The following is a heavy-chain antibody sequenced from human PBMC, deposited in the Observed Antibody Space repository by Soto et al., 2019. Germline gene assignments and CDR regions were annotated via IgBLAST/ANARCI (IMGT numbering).Heavy chain of an antibody. CDR1: GFSLRDYAVG. V-gene: IGHV2-5*01. Sequence: QITLKESGPTLVKPTQTLTLTCTFSGFSLRDYAVGVGWIRQPPGKALERLSFIYWNDNEHYSPSLRSRLTISKYTSQTQAVLTMTNMDPVDTATYYCAHGSGWLFDYWGQGTLVTVSP. D-gene: IGHD6-19*01. CDR3: AHGSGWLFDY. J-gene: IGHJ4*02. CDR2: IYWNDNE.